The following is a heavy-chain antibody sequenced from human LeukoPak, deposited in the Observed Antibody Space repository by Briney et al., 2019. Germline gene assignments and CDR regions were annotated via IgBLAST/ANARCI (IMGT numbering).Heavy chain of an antibody. J-gene: IGHJ4*02. D-gene: IGHD7-27*01. CDR3: AKTGGPWD. Sequence: GGSLRLSCAASGFTVGSSFTTWVRQAPGKGLEWVSVIFSDGTTYYIDSVKGRFTVSRDNSKNTLYLQLNSLRAEDTAVYYCAKTGGPWDWGQGTLVTVSS. CDR1: GFTVGSSF. V-gene: IGHV3-53*01. CDR2: IFSDGTT.